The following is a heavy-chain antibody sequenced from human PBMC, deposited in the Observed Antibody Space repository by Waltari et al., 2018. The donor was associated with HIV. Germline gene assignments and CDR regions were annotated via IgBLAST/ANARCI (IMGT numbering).Heavy chain of an antibody. CDR1: GFSFSDYA. D-gene: IGHD1-1*01. CDR3: ARDRDDGLDV. Sequence: EVQLVESGGGLVQPGRSLRLSCTASGFSFSDYAMTWVRQAPGRWLEWVGLVRNKAYGGTTDYAASVKGRCTISRDDSKMLAYLQMDSLKTDDTAVYFCARDRDDGLDVWGQGTTVTVSS. CDR2: VRNKAYGGTT. V-gene: IGHV3-49*04. J-gene: IGHJ6*02.